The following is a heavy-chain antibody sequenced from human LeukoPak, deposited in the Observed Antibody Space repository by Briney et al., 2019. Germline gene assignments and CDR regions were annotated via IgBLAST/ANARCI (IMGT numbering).Heavy chain of an antibody. J-gene: IGHJ4*02. CDR1: LFTFLTAL. V-gene: IGHV3-15*01. CDR3: VTVTSRWPGHFDF. CDR2: IKSKTDGGTT. D-gene: IGHD6-13*01. Sequence: VGSLRLSSAPPLFTFLTALTCSVCQAPGKALEWVGLIKSKTDGGTTSYAAPVKGRFSISRDDSKNTLYLQMNTLKTEDTAVYYCVTVTSRWPGHFDFWGQGTLVTVSS.